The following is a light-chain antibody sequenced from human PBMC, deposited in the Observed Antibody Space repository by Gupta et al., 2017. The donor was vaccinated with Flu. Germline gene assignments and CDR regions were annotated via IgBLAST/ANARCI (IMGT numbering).Light chain of an antibody. CDR3: QTWGTGIHV. CDR2: LNSDGSH. Sequence: SGYSSYAIAWHQQQPEKGPRYLMKLNSDGSHSKGDGIPDRFSGSSSGAERYLTISSLQSEDEADYYCQTWGTGIHVFGGGTKLTVL. V-gene: IGLV4-69*01. CDR1: SGYSSYA. J-gene: IGLJ3*02.